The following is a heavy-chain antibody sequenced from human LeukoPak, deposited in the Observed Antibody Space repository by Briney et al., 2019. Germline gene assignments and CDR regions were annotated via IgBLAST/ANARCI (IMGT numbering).Heavy chain of an antibody. CDR3: ARDDSCSGDKCVSLGGFDV. D-gene: IGHD3-16*01. J-gene: IGHJ3*01. Sequence: GASVKVSFKASGYSFKNYGMTWVRQAPGQGLEWMGWVNSDTGSTVSAQAFQGRVALTTDTSTNTIHMELRSLTSDDTAVYFCARDDSCSGDKCVSLGGFDVWGQGTTVIVSS. V-gene: IGHV1-18*01. CDR1: GYSFKNYG. CDR2: VNSDTGST.